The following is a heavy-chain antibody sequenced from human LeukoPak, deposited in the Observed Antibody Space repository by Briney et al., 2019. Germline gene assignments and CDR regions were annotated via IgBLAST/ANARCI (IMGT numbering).Heavy chain of an antibody. CDR3: ATLWFGDYYYYYGMDV. V-gene: IGHV3-7*03. CDR2: IKQDGSKK. Sequence: AGGSLRLSCAASGFTFGSYWMSWVRQAPGKGLEWVANIKQDGSKKYYVDSVKGRFTISRDNAKNSLYLQMNSLRAEDTAVYYCATLWFGDYYYYYGMDVWGKGTTVTVSS. D-gene: IGHD3-10*01. CDR1: GFTFGSYW. J-gene: IGHJ6*04.